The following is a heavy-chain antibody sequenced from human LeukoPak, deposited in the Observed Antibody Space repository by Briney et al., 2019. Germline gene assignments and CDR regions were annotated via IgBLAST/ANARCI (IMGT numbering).Heavy chain of an antibody. Sequence: RPGGSLRLSCAASGFTFSSYSMNWVRQAPGKGLEWVSSISSSSSYIYYADSVKGRFTISRDNAKNTLFLQMNSLRVEDTAVYYCAGSLAYCGGDCHAAFDYWGQGTLVTVSS. CDR3: AGSLAYCGGDCHAAFDY. CDR2: ISSSSSYI. CDR1: GFTFSSYS. J-gene: IGHJ4*02. V-gene: IGHV3-21*01. D-gene: IGHD2-21*02.